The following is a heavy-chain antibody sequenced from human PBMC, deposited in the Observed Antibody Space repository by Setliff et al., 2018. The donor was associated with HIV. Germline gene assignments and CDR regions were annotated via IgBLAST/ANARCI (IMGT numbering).Heavy chain of an antibody. CDR3: ARDAYTVTTFDY. CDR2: IKNEAEGYAT. CDR1: GFTFSGSP. V-gene: IGHV3-73*01. D-gene: IGHD4-4*01. J-gene: IGHJ4*02. Sequence: PGESLTISCGASGFTFSGSPMHWVRQASGKGLEWVGRIKNEAEGYATAYAASVKGRFTISREDSKNTAYLQMNSLKTEDTAVYYCARDAYTVTTFDYWGQGTLVTVSS.